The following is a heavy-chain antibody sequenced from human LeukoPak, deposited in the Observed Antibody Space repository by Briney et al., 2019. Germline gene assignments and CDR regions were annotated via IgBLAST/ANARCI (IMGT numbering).Heavy chain of an antibody. CDR1: GFTVSSNY. D-gene: IGHD3-22*01. CDR2: IYSGGST. Sequence: GGSLRLSCAASGFTVSSNYMSWVRQAPGKGLGWVSVIYSGGSTYYADSVKGRFTISRDNSKNTLYLQMNSLRAEDTAVYYCARGSYYYDSNGAFDIWGQGTMVTVSS. V-gene: IGHV3-66*01. J-gene: IGHJ3*02. CDR3: ARGSYYYDSNGAFDI.